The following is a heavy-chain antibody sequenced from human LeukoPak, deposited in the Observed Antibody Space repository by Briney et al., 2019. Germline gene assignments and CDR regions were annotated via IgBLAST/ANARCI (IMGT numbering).Heavy chain of an antibody. CDR1: GYTFTTYL. CDR3: ARDPANGRPDAYDI. CDR2: LHPVTGGT. J-gene: IGHJ3*02. D-gene: IGHD1-26*01. Sequence: VASVKVSCKASGYTFTTYLIHWVRQAPGQGLEWMGELHPVTGGTNYAQKFQGRVTMTRDTSTSTVYLELSSLTSEDTAVYFCARDPANGRPDAYDIWGQGTRVTGSS. V-gene: IGHV1-46*01.